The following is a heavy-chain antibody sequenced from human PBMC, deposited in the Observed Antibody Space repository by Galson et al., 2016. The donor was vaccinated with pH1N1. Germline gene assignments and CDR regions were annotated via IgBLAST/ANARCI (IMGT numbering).Heavy chain of an antibody. J-gene: IGHJ5*02. CDR2: INPNNGGT. CDR3: ARDLYYDTSGYYPLDP. D-gene: IGHD3-22*01. Sequence: SVKVSCKASGYTFTGYFMHWVRQAPGQGLEWMGWINPNNGGTNYAQKFQGRVTLTRDASISTAYMELSRLRSDDTAVYYWARDLYYDTSGYYPLDPWGQGTLVTVSS. CDR1: GYTFTGYF. V-gene: IGHV1-2*02.